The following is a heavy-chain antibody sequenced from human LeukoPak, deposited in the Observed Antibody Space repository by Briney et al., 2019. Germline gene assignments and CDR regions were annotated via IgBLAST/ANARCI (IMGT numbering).Heavy chain of an antibody. CDR2: IYPGDSDT. D-gene: IGHD3-16*01. Sequence: GESLKISCKGSEYSFTNYWIGWVRQMPGKGLEWMGIIYPGDSDTRYSPSFQGQVTISADTSISTAYLQWSSLRASDTAIYFCAYGKYYFDYWGQGTLVTVSS. J-gene: IGHJ4*02. V-gene: IGHV5-51*01. CDR1: EYSFTNYW. CDR3: AYGKYYFDY.